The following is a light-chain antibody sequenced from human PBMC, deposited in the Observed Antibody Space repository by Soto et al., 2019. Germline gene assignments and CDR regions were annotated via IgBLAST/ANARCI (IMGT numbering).Light chain of an antibody. J-gene: IGKJ2*01. CDR3: QHYNNLPFT. Sequence: EIVMTQSPATLAGSPMERATLSCRARQSVSSNLAWYQQKPGQAPTLVIYGASARATSIQARFNGSGSGTEFTLTISSLQSEDFVVYPCQHYNNLPFTFGQGTRVDSK. CDR1: QSVSSN. V-gene: IGKV3-15*01. CDR2: GAS.